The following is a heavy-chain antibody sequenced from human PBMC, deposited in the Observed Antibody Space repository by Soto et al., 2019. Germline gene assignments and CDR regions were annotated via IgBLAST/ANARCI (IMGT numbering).Heavy chain of an antibody. D-gene: IGHD1-26*01. Sequence: SETLSLTCAVSGGSVSSSSYYWGWIRQPPGKGLEWIGSIYYSGSTYYNPSLKSRVTLSVDTSKNQFSLKLSSVTAADPAVYYWASPPWEAWGAGGFAYGGQETQVTVPS. CDR3: ASPPWEAWGAGGFAY. J-gene: IGHJ4*02. CDR1: GGSVSSSSYY. CDR2: IYYSGST. V-gene: IGHV4-39*01.